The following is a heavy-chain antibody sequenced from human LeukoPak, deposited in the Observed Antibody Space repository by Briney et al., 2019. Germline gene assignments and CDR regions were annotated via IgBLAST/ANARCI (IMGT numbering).Heavy chain of an antibody. CDR3: ARRLGYCSSTSCNYYFDY. Sequence: GASPQISCKASGYSFTSYWIGWVRQMPGKGLEWMGVIYPGDSDTRYSPSFQGQVTISADKSISTAYLQWSSLKASDTAMYYCARRLGYCSSTSCNYYFDYWGQGTLVTVSS. CDR2: IYPGDSDT. V-gene: IGHV5-51*01. CDR1: GYSFTSYW. D-gene: IGHD2-2*01. J-gene: IGHJ4*02.